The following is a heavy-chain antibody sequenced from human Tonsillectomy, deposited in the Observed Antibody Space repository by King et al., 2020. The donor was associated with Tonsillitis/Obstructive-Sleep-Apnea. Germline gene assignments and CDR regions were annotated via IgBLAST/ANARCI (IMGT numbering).Heavy chain of an antibody. Sequence: VRLVESGGGLVQPGGSLRLSCAASGFTFSSYWMSWVRQAPGKGLEWVANIKQDGSEKYYVDSVKGRFTISRDNAKNSLYLQMNSLRAEDTAVYYCARDHFVTIHAFDIWGQGTMVTVSS. CDR3: ARDHFVTIHAFDI. D-gene: IGHD3-3*01. CDR1: GFTFSSYW. CDR2: IKQDGSEK. V-gene: IGHV3-7*03. J-gene: IGHJ3*02.